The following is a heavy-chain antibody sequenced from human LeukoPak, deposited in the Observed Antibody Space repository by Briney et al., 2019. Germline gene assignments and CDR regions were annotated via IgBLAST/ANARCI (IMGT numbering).Heavy chain of an antibody. Sequence: SETLSLTCTVSGGSISSYYWSWIRQPPGKGLEWIGYIYYSGSTNYNPSLKSRVTISVDTSKNQFSLKLNSVTAADTAVYYCAKSHGYGFIDIWGQGTMVAVSS. CDR2: IYYSGST. D-gene: IGHD3/OR15-3a*01. CDR3: AKSHGYGFIDI. V-gene: IGHV4-59*12. CDR1: GGSISSYY. J-gene: IGHJ3*02.